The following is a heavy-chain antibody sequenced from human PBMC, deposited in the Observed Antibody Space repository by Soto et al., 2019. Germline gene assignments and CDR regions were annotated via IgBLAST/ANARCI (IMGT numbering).Heavy chain of an antibody. J-gene: IGHJ5*02. CDR2: ISAYNGNT. CDR3: ARVLPYYDILTGWIP. D-gene: IGHD3-9*01. CDR1: GYTFTSYG. Sequence: QVQLVQSGAEVKKPGASVKVSCKASGYTFTSYGISWVRQAPGQGLEWMGWISAYNGNTNYAQKLQGRVTMTTDPSTSTAYMELRSLRSDDTAVYYCARVLPYYDILTGWIPWGQGTLVTVSS. V-gene: IGHV1-18*01.